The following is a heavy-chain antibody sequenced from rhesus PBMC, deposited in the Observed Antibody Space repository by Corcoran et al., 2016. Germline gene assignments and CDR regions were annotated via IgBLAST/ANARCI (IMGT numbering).Heavy chain of an antibody. J-gene: IGHJ1*01. V-gene: IGHV1S2*01. Sequence: QVQRVQSGAEVKKPGSSVKVSCKVYGYTFTDYYMKWGRPDPREGLEWMGWFNPYNGTTKLSQKFQGRGAMTRDTSTRTAYMERSSLRSEDTAVYYCARVGYDSGSSEYFEFWGQGALVTVSS. CDR2: FNPYNGTT. CDR1: GYTFTDYY. CDR3: ARVGYDSGSSEYFEF. D-gene: IGHD3-28*01.